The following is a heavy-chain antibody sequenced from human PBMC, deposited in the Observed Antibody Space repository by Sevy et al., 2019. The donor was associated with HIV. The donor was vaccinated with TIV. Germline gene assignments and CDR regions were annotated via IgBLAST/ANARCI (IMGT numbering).Heavy chain of an antibody. Sequence: GGSLRLSCAVSGFTFSTYGMSWVRQAPGKGLEWVSSISDSGGNTYYADSVKGQFSSSSDNSKSTLYLQMNSLTAEDTAKYYCAKWVEYTRSSAYFELWGRGTLVTVSS. CDR3: AKWVEYTRSSAYFEL. CDR1: GFTFSTYG. V-gene: IGHV3-23*01. J-gene: IGHJ2*01. D-gene: IGHD6-6*01. CDR2: ISDSGGNT.